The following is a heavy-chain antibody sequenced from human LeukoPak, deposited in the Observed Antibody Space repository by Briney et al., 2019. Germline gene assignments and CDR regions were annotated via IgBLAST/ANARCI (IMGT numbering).Heavy chain of an antibody. CDR2: INQGGGDK. CDR3: TRDRSRAEDD. D-gene: IGHD1-14*01. V-gene: IGHV3-7*01. J-gene: IGHJ4*02. Sequence: PGGSLRLSCAASGFTFSGHWMSWVRQAPGKGLEWVANINQGGGDKYYVDSVKGRLTISRDNANNLLYLQMNSLRGEDTAVYYCTRDRSRAEDDWGQGTLVTVSS. CDR1: GFTFSGHW.